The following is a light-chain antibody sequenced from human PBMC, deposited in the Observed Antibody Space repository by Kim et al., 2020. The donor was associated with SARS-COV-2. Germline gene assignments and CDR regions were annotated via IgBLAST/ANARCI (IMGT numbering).Light chain of an antibody. CDR3: LQHNTYPIT. CDR1: QDIRND. J-gene: IGKJ5*01. V-gene: IGKV1-17*01. CDR2: GAS. Sequence: DIQMTQSPSSLSASVGDRVTITCRASQDIRNDLGWYQQNPGRAPKRLIYGASSLQSGVPSRFSGSGSGTEFTLTISSLQPEHFATYFCLQHNTYPITVAQGTRLEIK.